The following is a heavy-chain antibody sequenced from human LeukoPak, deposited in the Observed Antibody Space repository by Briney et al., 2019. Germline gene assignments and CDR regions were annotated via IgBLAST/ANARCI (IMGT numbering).Heavy chain of an antibody. Sequence: ASVTVSCTASGYTFISYGISWVRQAPGQGLECMGWISVYNGNTKYAQKFQGRVTMTTETSTSTAYMELRSLRSDDTAVYYCARFIHDYGDYWGQGTLVTVSS. V-gene: IGHV1-18*01. D-gene: IGHD4-17*01. CDR2: ISVYNGNT. CDR1: GYTFISYG. J-gene: IGHJ4*02. CDR3: ARFIHDYGDY.